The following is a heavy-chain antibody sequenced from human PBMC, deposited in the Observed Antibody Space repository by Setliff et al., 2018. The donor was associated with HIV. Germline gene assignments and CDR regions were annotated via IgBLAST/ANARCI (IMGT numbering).Heavy chain of an antibody. CDR3: AKDTSGWFSRQGSDY. CDR1: GFTFRDFG. V-gene: IGHV3-30*02. Sequence: PGGSLRLSCAASGFTFRDFGMNWVRQAPGKGLVWVAFIWYDASQTYYEDSVKGRFTISRDNSKNTLYLQINSLIPEDTAVYFCAKDTSGWFSRQGSDYWGQGTLVTVSS. D-gene: IGHD2-2*01. J-gene: IGHJ4*02. CDR2: IWYDASQT.